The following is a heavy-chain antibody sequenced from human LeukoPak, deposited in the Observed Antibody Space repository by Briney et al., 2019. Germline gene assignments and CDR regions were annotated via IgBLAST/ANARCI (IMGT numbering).Heavy chain of an antibody. J-gene: IGHJ4*02. V-gene: IGHV3-48*03. CDR3: AREKSSYYDSSGYYYQAFYFDY. CDR1: GFTLSSYK. Sequence: GGSLRLSCAASGFTLSSYKMSWVRQAPGKGLEWVSYISSSGLSINYADSVKGRFTISRDNGKNSLYLQMNSLRAEDTAVYYCAREKSSYYDSSGYYYQAFYFDYWGQGTLVTVSS. CDR2: ISSSGLSI. D-gene: IGHD3-22*01.